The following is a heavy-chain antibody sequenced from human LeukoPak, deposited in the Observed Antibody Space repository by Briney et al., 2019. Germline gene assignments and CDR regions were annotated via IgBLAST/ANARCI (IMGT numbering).Heavy chain of an antibody. CDR3: ARPRRYSSSWYGPFDY. CDR2: INHSGST. V-gene: IGHV4-34*01. D-gene: IGHD6-13*01. J-gene: IGHJ4*02. Sequence: SETLFLTCAVYGGSFSGYYWSWIRQPPGKGLEWIGEINHSGSTNYNPSLKSRVTISVDTSKNQFSLKLSSVTAADTAVYYCARPRRYSSSWYGPFDYWGQGTVVTVSS. CDR1: GGSFSGYY.